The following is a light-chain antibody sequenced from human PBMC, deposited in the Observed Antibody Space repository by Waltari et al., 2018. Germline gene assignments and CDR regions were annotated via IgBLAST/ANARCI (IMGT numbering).Light chain of an antibody. J-gene: IGKJ1*01. CDR1: QSATSN. CDR3: QQYNNWPPT. V-gene: IGKV3-15*01. Sequence: ETVITQSPATLSLSPGERATLSCRASQSATSNLAWYQQKPGQAPSLLISYASPRAAGVPARLSGSGSATEFTLTISSLQSEDFAVYYCQQYNNWPPTIGQGTKVEIK. CDR2: YAS.